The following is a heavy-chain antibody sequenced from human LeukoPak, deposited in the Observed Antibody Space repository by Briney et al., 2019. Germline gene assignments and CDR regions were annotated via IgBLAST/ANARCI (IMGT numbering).Heavy chain of an antibody. CDR1: GGSISSYY. J-gene: IGHJ4*02. CDR2: IYYSSST. Sequence: SETLTLTCTVSGGSISSYYWSWIRQPPGKGLEWIGYIYYSSSTNYNPSLKSRVTISVDTSKNQFSLKMSSVTAADTAVYYCARGTFWLTNYFDYWGQGTLVTVSS. CDR3: ARGTFWLTNYFDY. V-gene: IGHV4-59*12. D-gene: IGHD4-11*01.